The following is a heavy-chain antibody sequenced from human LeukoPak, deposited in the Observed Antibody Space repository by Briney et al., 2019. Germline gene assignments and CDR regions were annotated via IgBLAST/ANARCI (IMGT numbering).Heavy chain of an antibody. Sequence: GESLKISCKGSGYSFTAYWIGWVRQMPGKGLEWMGIIYPGDSDTRYSPSFQGQVTISADKSISTAYLQWSSLKASDTAMYYCASLPGIFGVTENWFDPWGQGTLVTVSS. CDR1: GYSFTAYW. J-gene: IGHJ5*02. D-gene: IGHD3-3*01. CDR2: IYPGDSDT. V-gene: IGHV5-51*01. CDR3: ASLPGIFGVTENWFDP.